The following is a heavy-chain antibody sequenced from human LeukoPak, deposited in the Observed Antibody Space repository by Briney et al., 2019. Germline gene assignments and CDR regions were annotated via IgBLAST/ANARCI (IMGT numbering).Heavy chain of an antibody. Sequence: PGGSLRLSCAASGFTFSSYAMSWVRQAPGKGLEWVSAISGSGGSTYYADSVKGRFTISRDNSKNTLYLQMNSLRAEDTAVYYCAKSNVVLPAASNWFDPWGQGTLVTVSS. CDR3: AKSNVVLPAASNWFDP. CDR2: ISGSGGST. D-gene: IGHD2-2*01. V-gene: IGHV3-23*01. J-gene: IGHJ5*02. CDR1: GFTFSSYA.